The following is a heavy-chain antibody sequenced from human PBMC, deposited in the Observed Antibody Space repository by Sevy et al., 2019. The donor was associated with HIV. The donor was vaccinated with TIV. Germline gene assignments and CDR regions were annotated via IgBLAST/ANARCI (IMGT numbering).Heavy chain of an antibody. CDR1: GLSFTSNG. D-gene: IGHD3-16*01. V-gene: IGHV3-23*01. CDR3: AGGDTPMITDLDY. Sequence: GGSLRLSCAASGLSFTSNGMSWVRQAPGKGLEWVAGITSGGATYYADSVKGWFTVSRDNSKNTLYLQFNNLRADDTAVFYCAGGDTPMITDLDYWGQGTLVTVSS. CDR2: ITSGGAT. J-gene: IGHJ4*02.